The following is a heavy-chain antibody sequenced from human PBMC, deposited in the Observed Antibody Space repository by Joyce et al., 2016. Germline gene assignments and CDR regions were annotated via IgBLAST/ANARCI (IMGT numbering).Heavy chain of an antibody. J-gene: IGHJ4*02. V-gene: IGHV3-30*04. Sequence: VQLVESGGGVVQPGRSLRLSCAASGFSFSTYAMHWVRQCPGKGLEWLRLVSLDGNVNYYGDSIRGRFTISRNNSRNTVYLHITNLRREDTSLYYCARQNSDFLGGSYRSLDFWGQGALVTVSS. CDR1: GFSFSTYA. CDR2: VSLDGNVN. D-gene: IGHD3-16*02. CDR3: ARQNSDFLGGSYRSLDF.